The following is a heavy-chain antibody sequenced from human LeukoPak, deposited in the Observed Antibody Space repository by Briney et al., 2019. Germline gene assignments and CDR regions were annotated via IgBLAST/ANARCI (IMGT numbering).Heavy chain of an antibody. V-gene: IGHV4-59*01. CDR2: VYYTGST. CDR3: ARGGNYWHQWWFDP. CDR1: GGSISTYY. J-gene: IGHJ5*02. Sequence: SETLSLTCTVSGGSISTYYWSWIRQPPGKRLEWIGYVYYTGSTSYNPSLQSRVTMSLDTSKNQFSLELNSVTPADTAVYYCARGGNYWHQWWFDPWGRGTLVSVSS. D-gene: IGHD1-26*01.